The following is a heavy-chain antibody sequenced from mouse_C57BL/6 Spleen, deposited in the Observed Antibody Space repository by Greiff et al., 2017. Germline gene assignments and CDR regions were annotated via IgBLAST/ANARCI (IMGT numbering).Heavy chain of an antibody. CDR2: IYPGGGYT. Sequence: VQLQQSGAELVRPGTSVKMSCKASGYTFTNYWIGWAKQRPGHGLEWIGDIYPGGGYTNYNEKFKGKATLTADKSSSAAYMQFSSLTSEDSAIYYCASSPGSSYGYFDVWGTGTTVTVSS. V-gene: IGHV1-63*01. CDR3: ASSPGSSYGYFDV. D-gene: IGHD1-1*01. CDR1: GYTFTNYW. J-gene: IGHJ1*03.